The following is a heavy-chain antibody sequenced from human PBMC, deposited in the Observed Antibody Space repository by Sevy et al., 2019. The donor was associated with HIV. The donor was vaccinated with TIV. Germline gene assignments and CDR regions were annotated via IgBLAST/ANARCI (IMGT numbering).Heavy chain of an antibody. V-gene: IGHV3-7*01. CDR2: INQDERHI. D-gene: IGHD7-27*01. J-gene: IGHJ5*02. CDR3: ARDPDWGALDR. CDR1: GFTFSDFW. Sequence: GGSLRLSCEVSGFTFSDFWMTWVRQSPGKGLEWVAYINQDERHINLLDSVRVRFTISRDNAKNSLYLQMESLRPEDTAIYYSARDPDWGALDRWGQGTLVTVSS.